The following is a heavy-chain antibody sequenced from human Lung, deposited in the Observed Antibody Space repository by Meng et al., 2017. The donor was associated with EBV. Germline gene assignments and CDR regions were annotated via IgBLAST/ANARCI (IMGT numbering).Heavy chain of an antibody. D-gene: IGHD2-21*02. CDR1: GGSFSGSFSGYY. CDR2: IYHSGST. J-gene: IGHJ4*02. CDR3: ARVVTALWGYYFDY. V-gene: IGHV4-34*01. Sequence: QVQSQQWGAGLLKPSGTLSLTCAVYGGSFSGSFSGYYWSWIRQAPGKGLEWIGEIYHSGSTNYNPSLKSRVTISVDKSKNQFSLKLSSVTAADTAVYYCARVVTALWGYYFDYWGQGTLVTVSS.